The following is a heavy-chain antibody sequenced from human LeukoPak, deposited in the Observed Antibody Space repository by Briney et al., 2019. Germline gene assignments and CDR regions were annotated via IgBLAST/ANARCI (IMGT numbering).Heavy chain of an antibody. CDR3: ARDRIYYYGMDV. CDR1: GFTFSDYY. J-gene: IGHJ6*02. Sequence: GGSLRLSCAASGFTFSDYYMSWIRRAPGKGLEWVSYISSSGSTIYYADSVKGRFTISRDNAKNSLYLQMNSLRAGDTAVYYCARDRIYYYGMDVWGQGTTVTVSS. V-gene: IGHV3-11*01. CDR2: ISSSGSTI.